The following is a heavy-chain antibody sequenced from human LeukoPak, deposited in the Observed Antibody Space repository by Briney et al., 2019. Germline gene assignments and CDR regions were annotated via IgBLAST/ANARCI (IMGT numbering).Heavy chain of an antibody. Sequence: GGSLTLSCAASGYTFSDFSVNWVRQAPGKGLEWVSSISVRSNYRYYADSVRGRFTISRDDARDSLFLQMNSLRAEDTAVYFCVRLRRNNDRSSCYYYYDYWGQGTLVTVSS. CDR1: GYTFSDFS. V-gene: IGHV3-21*01. CDR3: VRLRRNNDRSSCYYYYDY. D-gene: IGHD3-22*01. J-gene: IGHJ4*02. CDR2: ISVRSNYR.